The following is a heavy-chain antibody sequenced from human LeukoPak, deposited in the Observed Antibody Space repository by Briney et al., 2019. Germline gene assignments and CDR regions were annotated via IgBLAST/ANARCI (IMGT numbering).Heavy chain of an antibody. CDR1: GGSFSGYY. CDR3: ARVGGTGFPKD. Sequence: SETLSLTCAVYGGSFSGYYWSWIRQPPGKGLEWIGEINHSGSTNYNPSLTSRVTISVDTSKNQFSLKLSSVTAADTAVYYCARVGGTGFPKDWGQGTLVTVSS. V-gene: IGHV4-34*01. D-gene: IGHD3-16*01. J-gene: IGHJ4*02. CDR2: INHSGST.